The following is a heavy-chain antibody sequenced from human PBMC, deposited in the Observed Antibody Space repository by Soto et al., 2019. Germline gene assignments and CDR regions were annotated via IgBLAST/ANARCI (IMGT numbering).Heavy chain of an antibody. V-gene: IGHV1-69*06. Sequence: GASVKVSCKASGGTFSSYAISWVRQAPGQGLEWMGGIIPIFGTANYAQKFQGRVTITADKSTSTAYMELSSLRSEDTAVYYCAREDGDGYNSSPRFDPWGQGTLVTVSS. D-gene: IGHD5-12*01. CDR1: GGTFSSYA. J-gene: IGHJ5*02. CDR3: AREDGDGYNSSPRFDP. CDR2: IIPIFGTA.